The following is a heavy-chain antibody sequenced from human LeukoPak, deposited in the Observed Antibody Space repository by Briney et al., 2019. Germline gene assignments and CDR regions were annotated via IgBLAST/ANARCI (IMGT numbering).Heavy chain of an antibody. Sequence: SQTLSLTCTVSGGSISSGGYYWSWLRQHPGTGLEWIGYIYYSGSTYYNPSLKSRVTISVDTSKNQFSLKLSSVTAADTAVYYCARGRYSSGWSPRSWWFDPWGQGTLVTVSS. D-gene: IGHD6-19*01. CDR1: GGSISSGGYY. V-gene: IGHV4-31*03. J-gene: IGHJ5*02. CDR3: ARGRYSSGWSPRSWWFDP. CDR2: IYYSGST.